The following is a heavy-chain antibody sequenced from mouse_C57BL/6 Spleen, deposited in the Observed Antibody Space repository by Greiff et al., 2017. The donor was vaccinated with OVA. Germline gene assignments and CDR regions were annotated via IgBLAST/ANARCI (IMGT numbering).Heavy chain of an antibody. CDR2: ISSGSSTI. J-gene: IGHJ4*01. CDR3: ARPLYGSSYDYAMDY. Sequence: EVMLVESGGGLVKPGGSLKLSCAASGFTFSDYGMHWVRQAPEKGLEWVAYISSGSSTIYYADTVKGRFTISRDNAKNTLFLQMTSLRSEDTAMYYCARPLYGSSYDYAMDYWGQGTSVTVSS. V-gene: IGHV5-17*01. D-gene: IGHD1-1*01. CDR1: GFTFSDYG.